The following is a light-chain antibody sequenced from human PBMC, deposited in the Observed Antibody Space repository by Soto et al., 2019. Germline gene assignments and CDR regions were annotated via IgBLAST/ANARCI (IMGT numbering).Light chain of an antibody. J-gene: IGKJ4*01. CDR2: GAS. Sequence: EIVLTQSPGTLSLSPGERATLSCRASQSVSSSYLAWYQQKPGQAPRLLIYGASSRATGIPDRFSGSGSGTDFTLTISRLEPEDFAMYYRQQYGSSPLSFGGGTKV. CDR1: QSVSSSY. V-gene: IGKV3-20*01. CDR3: QQYGSSPLS.